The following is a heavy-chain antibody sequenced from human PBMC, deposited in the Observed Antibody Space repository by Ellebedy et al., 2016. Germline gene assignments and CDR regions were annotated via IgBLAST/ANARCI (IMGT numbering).Heavy chain of an antibody. D-gene: IGHD3-22*01. Sequence: ASVKVSXXASGYTFTGYYMHWVRQAPGQGLEWMGWINPNSGGTNYAQKFQGRVTMTRDTSISTAYMELSRLRSDDTAVYYCARDPTIIYYYDSSGDFDYWGQGTLVTVSS. CDR2: INPNSGGT. V-gene: IGHV1-2*02. CDR1: GYTFTGYY. CDR3: ARDPTIIYYYDSSGDFDY. J-gene: IGHJ4*02.